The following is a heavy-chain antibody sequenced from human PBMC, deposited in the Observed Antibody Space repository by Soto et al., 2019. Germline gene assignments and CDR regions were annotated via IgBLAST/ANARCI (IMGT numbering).Heavy chain of an antibody. CDR1: GVSIISSSYY. J-gene: IGHJ4*02. CDR2: IYYSGST. Sequence: PSETLSLTCTVSGVSIISSSYYWVLIRQPPGKGLEWIGSIYYSGSTYYNPSLKSRVTISVDTSKNQFSLKLSSVTAADTAVYYCARRHVLRGVEWLSGNHHFEHWVQGT. D-gene: IGHD3-9*01. CDR3: ARRHVLRGVEWLSGNHHFEH. V-gene: IGHV4-39*01.